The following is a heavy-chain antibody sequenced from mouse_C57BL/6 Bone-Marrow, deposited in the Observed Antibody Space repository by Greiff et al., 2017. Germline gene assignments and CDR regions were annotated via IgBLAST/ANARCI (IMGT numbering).Heavy chain of an antibody. D-gene: IGHD1-1*01. CDR1: GFTFSSYT. CDR3: ASLYYYGSSYPPWFAY. Sequence: EVKLVESGGGLVKPGGSLKLSCAASGFTFSSYTMSWVRQTPEKRLEWVATISGGGGNPYYPDSVKGRFTISRYNAKNTLYLQMSSLRSEDTALYYCASLYYYGSSYPPWFAYWGQGTLVTVSA. J-gene: IGHJ3*01. V-gene: IGHV5-9*01. CDR2: ISGGGGNP.